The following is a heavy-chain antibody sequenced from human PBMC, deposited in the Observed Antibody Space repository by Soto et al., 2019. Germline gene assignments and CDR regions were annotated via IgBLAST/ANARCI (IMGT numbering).Heavy chain of an antibody. CDR3: ARRPSSGWYHPHAFGI. Sequence: GESLKISCKGSGYSFTSYWIGWVRQMPGKGLEWMGIIYPGDSDTRYSPSFQGQVTISADKSISTAYLQWSSLKASDTAMYYCARRPSSGWYHPHAFGIWGQGTMVTVSS. CDR2: IYPGDSDT. V-gene: IGHV5-51*01. D-gene: IGHD6-19*01. CDR1: GYSFTSYW. J-gene: IGHJ3*02.